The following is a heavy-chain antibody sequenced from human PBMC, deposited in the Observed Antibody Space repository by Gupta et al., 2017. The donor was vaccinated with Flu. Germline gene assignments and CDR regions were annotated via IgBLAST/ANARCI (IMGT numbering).Heavy chain of an antibody. Sequence: PGKGLEWVAVISYDGSNKYYADSVKGRFTISRDNSKNTLYLQMNSLRAEDTAVYYCARDGEMATITFGWFDPWGQGTLVTVSS. V-gene: IGHV3-30-3*01. CDR3: ARDGEMATITFGWFDP. J-gene: IGHJ5*02. D-gene: IGHD5-12*01. CDR2: ISYDGSNK.